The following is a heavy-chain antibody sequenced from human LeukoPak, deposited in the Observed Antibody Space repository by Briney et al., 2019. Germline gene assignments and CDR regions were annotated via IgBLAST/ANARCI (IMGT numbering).Heavy chain of an antibody. Sequence: GGSLRLSCVASGFSFNTYNMNWVRQAPGKGLEWVSYISSSSTTIYQADSVKGRFTISRDNSKNTLYLQMNSLRAEDTAVYYCAKHRGSGGLTFDYWGQGTLVTVSS. CDR1: GFSFNTYN. CDR2: ISSSSTTI. CDR3: AKHRGSGGLTFDY. J-gene: IGHJ4*02. V-gene: IGHV3-48*01. D-gene: IGHD1-26*01.